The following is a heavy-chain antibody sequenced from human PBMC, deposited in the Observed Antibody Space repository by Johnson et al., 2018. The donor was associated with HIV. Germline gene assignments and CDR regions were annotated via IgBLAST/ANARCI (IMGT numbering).Heavy chain of an antibody. J-gene: IGHJ3*02. V-gene: IGHV3-30*04. CDR2: ISYDGSNK. Sequence: QVQVVESGGGVVQPGRSLRLSCAASGFTFSSYAMHWVRQAPGTGLEWVAVISYDGSNKYYADSVKGRFTISRDNAKNSLYLQMNSLRAEDTALYYCARGWDAFDIWGQGTMVTVSS. D-gene: IGHD2-15*01. CDR1: GFTFSSYA. CDR3: ARGWDAFDI.